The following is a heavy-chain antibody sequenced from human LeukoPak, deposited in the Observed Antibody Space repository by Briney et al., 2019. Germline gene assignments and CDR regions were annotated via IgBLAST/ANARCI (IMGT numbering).Heavy chain of an antibody. CDR1: GYSFTRYW. CDR2: IYPGDSDT. Sequence: GESLKISCKDSGYSFTRYWIGWVRQMPGKGLEWMGIIYPGDSDTRYSPSFQGQVTISADKSINTAYLQWSSLKASDTAIYYCARYSSKWSDSVAGYYYGMEVWGKGTTVTVSS. D-gene: IGHD6-19*01. J-gene: IGHJ6*04. CDR3: ARYSSKWSDSVAGYYYGMEV. V-gene: IGHV5-51*01.